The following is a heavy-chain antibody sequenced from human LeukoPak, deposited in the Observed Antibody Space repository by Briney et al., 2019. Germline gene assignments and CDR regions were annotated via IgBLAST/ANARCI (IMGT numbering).Heavy chain of an antibody. CDR3: ARGGDTDYFDY. Sequence: SETLSLTCSVSGYSISSGYYWGWIRQPPGKGLEWIGYIYATGSTNYNPSLKSRVTMSVDTSKNQFSLKLSSVTAADTAVYYCARGGDTDYFDYWGQGTLVTVSS. CDR2: IYATGST. D-gene: IGHD5-18*01. J-gene: IGHJ4*02. V-gene: IGHV4-38-2*02. CDR1: GYSISSGYY.